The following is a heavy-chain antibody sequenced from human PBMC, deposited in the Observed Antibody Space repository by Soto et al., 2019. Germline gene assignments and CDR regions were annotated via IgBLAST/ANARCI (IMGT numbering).Heavy chain of an antibody. J-gene: IGHJ4*02. CDR1: GFTFNSYA. CDR2: ISRSGGST. Sequence: GGSLRLSCAASGFTFNSYAMNWVRQAPGKGLEWVSAISRSGGSTYYADSVKGRFTISRDNSKNTLYLQMNSLRAEDTAVYYCASRSSGWYFDYWGQGTLVTVSS. CDR3: ASRSSGWYFDY. D-gene: IGHD6-19*01. V-gene: IGHV3-23*01.